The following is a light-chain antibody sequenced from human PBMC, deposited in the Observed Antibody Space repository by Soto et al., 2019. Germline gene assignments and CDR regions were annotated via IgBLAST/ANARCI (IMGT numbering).Light chain of an antibody. Sequence: DIQMTQSPSSLSASIGDRVTFNCRASQTINRTLNWYQQKLGQGPKLLIYAASILQSGVPARFSGAGFWTNFTLTISSLQPEDFATYYCQQTFGVSYDFGPGTRLEIK. CDR1: QTINRT. V-gene: IGKV1-39*01. J-gene: IGKJ2*01. CDR2: AAS. CDR3: QQTFGVSYD.